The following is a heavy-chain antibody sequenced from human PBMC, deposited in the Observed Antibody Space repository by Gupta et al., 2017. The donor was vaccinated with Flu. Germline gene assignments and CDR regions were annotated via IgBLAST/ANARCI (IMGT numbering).Heavy chain of an antibody. J-gene: IGHJ6*02. CDR2: IYPGDSDT. Sequence: EVQLVQYGAEVKKPGESLKISCTGSGYSFTTYWIAWVRQMPGKGLEWMGIIYPGDSDTRYSPSFQGHVSISADKSISTAYLQWSSLKASDTAIYYCARQEGHITGASYYGIDVWGQGTTVTVSS. D-gene: IGHD1-7*01. V-gene: IGHV5-51*01. CDR1: GYSFTTYW. CDR3: ARQEGHITGASYYGIDV.